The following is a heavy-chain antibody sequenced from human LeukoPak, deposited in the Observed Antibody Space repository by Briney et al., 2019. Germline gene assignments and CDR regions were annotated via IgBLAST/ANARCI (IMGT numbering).Heavy chain of an antibody. Sequence: GGSLRLSCAASGFPFSSYAMHWVRQAPGKGLEWVAVISYDGSNKYYADSVKGRFTISRDNSKNTLYLQMNSLRAEDTAVYYCARGSLKQWELDTSTAFDYWGQGTLVTVSS. CDR2: ISYDGSNK. CDR1: GFPFSSYA. J-gene: IGHJ4*02. V-gene: IGHV3-30*04. D-gene: IGHD1-26*01. CDR3: ARGSLKQWELDTSTAFDY.